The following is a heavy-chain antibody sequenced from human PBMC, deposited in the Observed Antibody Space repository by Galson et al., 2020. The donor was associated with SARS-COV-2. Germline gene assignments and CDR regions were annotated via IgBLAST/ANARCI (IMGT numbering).Heavy chain of an antibody. J-gene: IGHJ4*02. CDR3: SREGWQGGY. CDR1: GFTFNDFW. V-gene: IGHV3-7*01. D-gene: IGHD6-19*01. CDR2: IKGDGSET. Sequence: LGESLKISCEVSGFTFNDFWMSWFRQAPGKGLEWVANIKGDGSETNYADFVKGRFSISRDNAANSLYLQMNSLRVEDSAVYYCSREGWQGGYWGQGTRVTVSS.